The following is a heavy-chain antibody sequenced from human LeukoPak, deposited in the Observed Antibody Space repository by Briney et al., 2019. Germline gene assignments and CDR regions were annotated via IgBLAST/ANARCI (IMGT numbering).Heavy chain of an antibody. CDR2: IYYTGRT. CDR1: GGSISSSSHS. V-gene: IGHV4-39*01. J-gene: IGHJ5*02. D-gene: IGHD1-1*01. CDR3: AQSLGSGNWIGNWFDP. Sequence: PSDTLSLTCTVSGGSISSSSHSWGWIRQPPGKGLEWTGTIYYTGRTYYNPSLESRLTISVDTSKNQFSLKLTSVTAADTAIYYCAQSLGSGNWIGNWFDPWGQGTLVTVSS.